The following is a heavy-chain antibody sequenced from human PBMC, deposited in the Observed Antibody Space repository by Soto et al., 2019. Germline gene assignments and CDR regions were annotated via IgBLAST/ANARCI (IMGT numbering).Heavy chain of an antibody. CDR1: GFTFSSYG. CDR3: ARDSYYYDSSGYYSQVDY. Sequence: QVQLVESGGGVVQPGRCLRLSCAASGFTFSSYGMHWVRQAPGKGLEWVAVIWYDGSNKYYADSVKGRFTISRDNSKNTLYLQMNSLRAEDTAVYYCARDSYYYDSSGYYSQVDYWGQGTLVTVSS. J-gene: IGHJ4*02. V-gene: IGHV3-33*01. CDR2: IWYDGSNK. D-gene: IGHD3-22*01.